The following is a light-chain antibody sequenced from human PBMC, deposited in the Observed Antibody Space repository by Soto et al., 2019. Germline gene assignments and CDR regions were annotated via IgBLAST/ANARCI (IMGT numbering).Light chain of an antibody. CDR1: QSVGSQ. V-gene: IGKV3-11*01. J-gene: IGKJ4*01. CDR2: DAS. CDR3: QQRSSWPLT. Sequence: EVVLTQSPATLSLSPGERATLSCRASQSVGSQLAWYQQKPGQAPRLLINDASNRATGIPARFSGSGSGTDFTLTISSLEPEDFAVSYWQQRSSWPLTFGGGIEVEIK.